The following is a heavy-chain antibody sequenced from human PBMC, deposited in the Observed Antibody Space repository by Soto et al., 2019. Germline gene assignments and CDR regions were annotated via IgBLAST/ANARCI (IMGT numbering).Heavy chain of an antibody. J-gene: IGHJ6*02. CDR2: IDPSDSYT. D-gene: IGHD2-21*02. Sequence: GESLKISCNGSGDMFNNYWIDWVRQVPWGGLEWMGRIDPSDSYTKYNPSFQGLVTISADKSTSTAFLQWSSLRASDTAVYYCASHNFFCGGDCNSSGMDVWGQGTTVTVSS. V-gene: IGHV5-10-1*01. CDR3: ASHNFFCGGDCNSSGMDV. CDR1: GDMFNNYW.